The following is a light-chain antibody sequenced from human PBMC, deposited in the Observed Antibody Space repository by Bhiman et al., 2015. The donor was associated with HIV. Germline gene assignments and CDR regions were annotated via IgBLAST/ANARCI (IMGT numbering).Light chain of an antibody. CDR1: SSDVGTYNL. J-gene: IGLJ1*01. CDR3: SSYTTTGFFV. V-gene: IGLV2-14*02. CDR2: EVT. Sequence: QSALTQPASVSGSPGQSITISCTGTSSDVGTYNLVSWYQQYPGKAPKLMIFEVTKRPSGISNRFSGSKSGNTASLTISGLQAEDEADYYCSSYTTTGFFVFGSATKVTVL.